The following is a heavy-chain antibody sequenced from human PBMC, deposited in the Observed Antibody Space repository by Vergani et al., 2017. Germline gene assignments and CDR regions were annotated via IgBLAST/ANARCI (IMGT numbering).Heavy chain of an antibody. Sequence: QLQLQESGPGLVKPSETLSLTCTVSGGSISSSSYYWGWIRQPPGKGLEWIGSIYFIGSTYYNPSLKSRVTISVGTAKNHLSLKLSSVTAADTAVYYCARRGAIYGYFDHWGQGTQVTVSS. CDR1: GGSISSSSYY. CDR2: IYFIGST. D-gene: IGHD2/OR15-2a*01. J-gene: IGHJ4*02. V-gene: IGHV4-39*02. CDR3: ARRGAIYGYFDH.